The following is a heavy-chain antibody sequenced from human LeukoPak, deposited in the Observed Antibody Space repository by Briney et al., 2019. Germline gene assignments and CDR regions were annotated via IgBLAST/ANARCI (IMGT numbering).Heavy chain of an antibody. CDR1: GFTFSSYA. CDR3: ARGRFLEFRDGFDP. Sequence: GGSLRLSCAASGFTFSSYAMHWVRQAPGKGLEWVAVTSYDGSTKYYADSVKGRFTISRDNSKNTLYLQMNRLRAEDTALYYCARGRFLEFRDGFDPRGQGTMVSVCS. V-gene: IGHV3-30-3*01. D-gene: IGHD3-3*01. CDR2: TSYDGSTK. J-gene: IGHJ5*02.